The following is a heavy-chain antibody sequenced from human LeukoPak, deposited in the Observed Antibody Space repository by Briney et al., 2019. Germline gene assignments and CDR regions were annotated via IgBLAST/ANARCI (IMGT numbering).Heavy chain of an antibody. Sequence: ASVKVSCKASGYTFSRYYMYWVRQAPGQGLEWMGIINPSGDSTYYADSVKGRFTVSRDNSKNTLYLQMNSLRAEDTALYYCAKENPHNDYWGQGTLVTVSS. V-gene: IGHV1-46*04. CDR2: INPSGDST. CDR1: GYTFSRYY. CDR3: AKENPHNDY. J-gene: IGHJ4*02.